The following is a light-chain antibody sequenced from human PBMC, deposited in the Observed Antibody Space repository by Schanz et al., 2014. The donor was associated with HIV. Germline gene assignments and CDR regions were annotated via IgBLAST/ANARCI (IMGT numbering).Light chain of an antibody. CDR3: NSYVGNSVWV. Sequence: QSVLTQPPSASGTPGQRVTISCSGISSKLGQNLISWYQHLPGTAPKLLIYNDNRRPSGVPDRFSGSKSGTSASLAISGLQSEDEGDYYCNSYVGNSVWVFGGGTKLTVL. V-gene: IGLV1-44*01. J-gene: IGLJ3*02. CDR2: NDN. CDR1: SSKLGQNL.